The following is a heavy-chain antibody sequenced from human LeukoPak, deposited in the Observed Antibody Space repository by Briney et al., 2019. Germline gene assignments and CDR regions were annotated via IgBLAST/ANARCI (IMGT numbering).Heavy chain of an antibody. CDR3: AKQPLNDYIWEN. Sequence: GGSLRLSCAASGFTFSTYAMTWVRQAPGKGLEWVSTISGSGAATYYADSVKGRFTISRDNPKNTMYLQMTSLRAEDTAVYYCAKQPLNDYIWENWGQGTLVTVSS. V-gene: IGHV3-23*01. D-gene: IGHD3-16*01. CDR2: ISGSGAAT. CDR1: GFTFSTYA. J-gene: IGHJ4*02.